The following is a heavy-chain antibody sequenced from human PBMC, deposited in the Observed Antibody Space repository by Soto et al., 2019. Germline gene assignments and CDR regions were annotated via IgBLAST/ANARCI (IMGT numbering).Heavy chain of an antibody. CDR3: AKPRLVAGLIKYVDFAS. V-gene: IGHV3-23*01. D-gene: IGHD6-19*01. CDR1: GFTFSSYA. CDR2: ISGTGVSS. Sequence: VQLLESGGGLVQPGGSLRLACEVSGFTFSSYAMSRVRQSPGKGLEWVAVISGTGVSSQYADSVKGRFTISRDNSKNTLTLQMNSLRAEDTAVYYCAKPRLVAGLIKYVDFASWGQGTLVTVSS. J-gene: IGHJ4*02.